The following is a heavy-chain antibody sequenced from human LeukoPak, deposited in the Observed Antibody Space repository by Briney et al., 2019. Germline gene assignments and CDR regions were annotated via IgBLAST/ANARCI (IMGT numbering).Heavy chain of an antibody. J-gene: IGHJ4*02. CDR3: ARGSKTRIQLWLRSGYYFDY. D-gene: IGHD5-18*01. V-gene: IGHV3-74*01. Sequence: PGGSLRLSCAASGFTFSSYAMSWVRQAPGKGLVWVSRINSDGSSTSYADSVKGRFTISRDNAKNTLYLQMNSLRAEDTAVYYCARGSKTRIQLWLRSGYYFDYWGQGTLVTVSS. CDR1: GFTFSSYA. CDR2: INSDGSST.